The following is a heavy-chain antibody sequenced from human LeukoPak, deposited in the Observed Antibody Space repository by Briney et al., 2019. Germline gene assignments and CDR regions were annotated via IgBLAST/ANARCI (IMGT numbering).Heavy chain of an antibody. V-gene: IGHV1-69*05. CDR2: IIPIFGTA. CDR3: ATYCSSTSCYIWGYYFDY. Sequence: SVKVSCKASGGTFSSYAISWVRQAPGQGLEWMGGIIPIFGTANYAQKFQGRVTITTDESTSTAYMELSSLRSEDTAVYYCATYCSSTSCYIWGYYFDYWGQGTLVTVSS. J-gene: IGHJ4*02. CDR1: GGTFSSYA. D-gene: IGHD2-2*01.